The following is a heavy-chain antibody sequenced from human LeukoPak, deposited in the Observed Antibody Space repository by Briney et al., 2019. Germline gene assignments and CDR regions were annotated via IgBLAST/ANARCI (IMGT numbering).Heavy chain of an antibody. J-gene: IGHJ4*02. D-gene: IGHD2-2*01. CDR2: IYYSGST. CDR1: GGSISSYY. V-gene: IGHV4-59*01. Sequence: SETLSLTCTVSGGSISSYYWSWIRQPPGKGLEWIGYIYYSGSTNYNPSLKSRVTISADPAKIQFSLKLSSVTAADTAVYYCARRGYSSTTSCWFGYFDYWGQGTLVTVSS. CDR3: ARRGYSSTTSCWFGYFDY.